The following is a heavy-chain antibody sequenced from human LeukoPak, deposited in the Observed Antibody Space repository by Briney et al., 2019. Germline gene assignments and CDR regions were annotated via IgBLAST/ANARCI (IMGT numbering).Heavy chain of an antibody. Sequence: PSETLSLTCAVAGGSISSGGYSWSWIRQPPGKGLEWIGYIYHSGSTYYNPSLKSRVTISVDRSKNQFSLKLSSVTAADTAVYYFARGVVGIPFDPWGQGTLVTVSS. CDR1: GGSISSGGYS. J-gene: IGHJ5*02. CDR3: ARGVVGIPFDP. D-gene: IGHD2-21*01. CDR2: IYHSGST. V-gene: IGHV4-30-2*01.